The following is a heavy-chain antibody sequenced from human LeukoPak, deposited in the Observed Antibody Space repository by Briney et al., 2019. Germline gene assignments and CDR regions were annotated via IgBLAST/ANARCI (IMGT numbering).Heavy chain of an antibody. V-gene: IGHV1-2*02. Sequence: ASVKVSCKASTYTFTGYYIHWLRQAPGQGLEWMGWINPNSGDTNYAQKFQGRVTLTRDTSISTAYMDLSSLRSDDTAIYYCARDHYYGSGTYPDYWGQGTLVAVSS. CDR3: ARDHYYGSGTYPDY. CDR1: TYTFTGYY. CDR2: INPNSGDT. J-gene: IGHJ4*02. D-gene: IGHD3-10*01.